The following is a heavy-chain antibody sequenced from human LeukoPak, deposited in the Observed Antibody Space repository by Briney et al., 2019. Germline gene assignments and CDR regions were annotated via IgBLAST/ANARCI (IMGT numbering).Heavy chain of an antibody. CDR3: ARESSIFGVVIFGY. CDR1: GGSISSYY. V-gene: IGHV4-59*01. Sequence: SETLSLTCTVSGGSISSYYWSWIRQPPGKGLEWIGYIYYSGSTNYNPSLKSRVTISVDTSKNQFSLKLSSVTAADTAVYYCARESSIFGVVIFGYWGQGTLVTVSS. CDR2: IYYSGST. D-gene: IGHD3-3*01. J-gene: IGHJ4*02.